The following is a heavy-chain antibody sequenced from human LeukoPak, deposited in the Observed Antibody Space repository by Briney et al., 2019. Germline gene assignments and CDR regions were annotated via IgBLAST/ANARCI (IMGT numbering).Heavy chain of an antibody. CDR3: AKDTAPYYDFWSGYYTPHYYYGMDV. V-gene: IGHV3-23*01. D-gene: IGHD3-3*01. CDR2: ISGSGGST. Sequence: GGSLRLSCAASGFTFSSYAMSWVRLAPGKGLEWVSAISGSGGSTYYADSVKGRFTISRDNSKNTLYLQMNSLRAEDTAVYYCAKDTAPYYDFWSGYYTPHYYYGMDVWGQGTTVTVSS. J-gene: IGHJ6*02. CDR1: GFTFSSYA.